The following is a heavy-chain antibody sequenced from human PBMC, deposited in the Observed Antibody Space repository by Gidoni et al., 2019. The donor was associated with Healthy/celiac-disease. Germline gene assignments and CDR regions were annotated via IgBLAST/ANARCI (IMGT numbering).Heavy chain of an antibody. V-gene: IGHV4-59*08. CDR2: IYYSGST. CDR1: GGSISSYY. Sequence: QVQLQESGPGLVKPSETLSLTCTVSGGSISSYYWSWIRQPPGKGLEWIGYIYYSGSTNYNPSLKSRVTISVDTSKNQFSLKLSSVTAADTAVYYCARHFDGYDSSGMGFRYWGQGTLVTVSS. D-gene: IGHD3-22*01. J-gene: IGHJ4*02. CDR3: ARHFDGYDSSGMGFRY.